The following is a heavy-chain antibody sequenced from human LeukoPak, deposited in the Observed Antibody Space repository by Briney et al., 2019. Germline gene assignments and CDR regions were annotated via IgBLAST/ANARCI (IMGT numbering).Heavy chain of an antibody. Sequence: ASVKLSRTASGYTLSSSGINWLRQPHRPGLERIGLTCAYNSNTNYAHNLQTRLTMTTDTSTSTAYLELRSLRSDATAVYYCAKDGAPVNLLTGFDYWGQGTLVTVSS. V-gene: IGHV1-18*01. CDR3: AKDGAPVNLLTGFDY. J-gene: IGHJ4*02. CDR2: TCAYNSNT. CDR1: GYTLSSSG. D-gene: IGHD1-20*01.